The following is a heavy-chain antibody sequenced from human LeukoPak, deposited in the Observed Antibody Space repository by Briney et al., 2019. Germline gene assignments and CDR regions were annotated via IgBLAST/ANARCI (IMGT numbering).Heavy chain of an antibody. V-gene: IGHV3-7*01. D-gene: IGHD3-10*01. Sequence: GGSLRLSCAASGFTFSSYWMSWVRQAPGKGLEWVANIKQDGSEKYYVDSVKGRFTISRDNAKNSLYLQMNSLRAEDTAVYYCAGSGSGSYYLYYYYYMDVWGKGTTVTVSS. J-gene: IGHJ6*03. CDR1: GFTFSSYW. CDR2: IKQDGSEK. CDR3: AGSGSGSYYLYYYYYMDV.